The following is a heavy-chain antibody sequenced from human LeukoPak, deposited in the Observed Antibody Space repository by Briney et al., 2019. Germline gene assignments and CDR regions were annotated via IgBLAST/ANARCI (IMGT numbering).Heavy chain of an antibody. D-gene: IGHD4-17*01. Sequence: SVKVSCKASGGTFSSFAINWVRQAPGQGLEWMGGIIPILGSPDYAQKFQGRVTITADEATTTAYMALSSLRSEDTAVYYCAKDHGDYEYFDYWGQGTLVTVSS. V-gene: IGHV1-69*13. CDR2: IIPILGSP. J-gene: IGHJ4*02. CDR1: GGTFSSFA. CDR3: AKDHGDYEYFDY.